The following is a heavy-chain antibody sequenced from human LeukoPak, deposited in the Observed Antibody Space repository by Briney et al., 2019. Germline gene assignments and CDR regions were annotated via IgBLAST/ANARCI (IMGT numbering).Heavy chain of an antibody. D-gene: IGHD4-17*01. CDR1: GDSISSYY. CDR3: ARSKIDYGDYVNWFDP. V-gene: IGHV4-59*01. Sequence: PSETLSLTCNVSGDSISSYYWNWIRQPPGKGLEWIGYIYDSGSTNYNPSLKSRVTISVDTSKNQFSLTLRSVTAADTAVYYCARSKIDYGDYVNWFDPWGQGTLVTVSS. CDR2: IYDSGST. J-gene: IGHJ5*02.